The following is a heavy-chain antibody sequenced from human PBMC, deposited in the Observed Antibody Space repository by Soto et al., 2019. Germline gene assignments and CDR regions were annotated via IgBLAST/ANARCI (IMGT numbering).Heavy chain of an antibody. V-gene: IGHV3-21*01. CDR3: ARNSSSGCEACDI. D-gene: IGHD2-15*01. CDR1: GFTFSSYS. J-gene: IGHJ3*02. CDR2: ISSSSSDR. Sequence: GGSLRLSCAASGFTFSSYSMNWVRQAPGKGLEWVASISSSSSDRYYADSVKGRFFISRDNAKNSLLLQMNSLRAEDKAADYCARNSSSGCEACDIWGQGTLVTVSS.